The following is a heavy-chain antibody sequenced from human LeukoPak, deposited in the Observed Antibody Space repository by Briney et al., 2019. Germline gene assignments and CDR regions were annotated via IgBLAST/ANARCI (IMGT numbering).Heavy chain of an antibody. CDR3: AKDRYCTSSSCPIDY. D-gene: IGHD2-2*01. V-gene: IGHV3-9*01. Sequence: SLRLSFSASGFTFSSYSMDWVRQAPGKGLEWVSGINWKSDKIGYADSVKGRFTISRDNSKNSLYLQMNSLRVEDTALYYCAKDRYCTSSSCPIDYWGQGTMVTVSS. CDR1: GFTFSSYS. J-gene: IGHJ4*02. CDR2: INWKSDKI.